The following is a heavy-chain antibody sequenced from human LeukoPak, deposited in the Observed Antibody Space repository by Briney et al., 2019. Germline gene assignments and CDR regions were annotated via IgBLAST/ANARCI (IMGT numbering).Heavy chain of an antibody. CDR2: IYPGDSDT. V-gene: IGHV5-51*01. CDR1: GDRFTNYW. CDR3: ARRPLRSQNWFSP. J-gene: IGHJ5*02. Sequence: GESLKISCKGSGDRFTNYWIGWVRQMPGKGLEWMGIIYPGDSDTRYSLSFQGQVTISADRATSTAYLQWSSLKASDSAMYYCARRPLRSQNWFSPWGQGTLVTVSS. D-gene: IGHD3-10*01.